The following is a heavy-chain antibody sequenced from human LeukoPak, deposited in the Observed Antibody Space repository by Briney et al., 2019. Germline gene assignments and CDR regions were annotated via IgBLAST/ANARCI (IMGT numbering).Heavy chain of an antibody. D-gene: IGHD5-12*01. CDR3: AKDFALWWLRFGYFDY. CDR2: INGDGRNI. J-gene: IGHJ4*02. V-gene: IGHV3-74*01. Sequence: GGSLRLSCVASGFTFSSYWMHWVRQDPRKGLVWVSRINGDGRNINYADSVRGRFTISRDNAKNTLYLQMNSLRAEDTAVYYCAKDFALWWLRFGYFDYWGQGTLVTVSS. CDR1: GFTFSSYW.